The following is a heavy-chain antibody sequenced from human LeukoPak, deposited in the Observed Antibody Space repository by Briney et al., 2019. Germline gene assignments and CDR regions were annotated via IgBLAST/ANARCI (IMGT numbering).Heavy chain of an antibody. J-gene: IGHJ6*02. CDR2: ISYDGSNK. Sequence: PGGSLRLSCAASGFTFSSYGMHWVRQAPGKGLEWVAVISYDGSNKYYADSVKGRFTISRDNSKNTLYLQMNSLRAGDTAVYYCARGGKELRFLEWLSDRDYYYYGMDVWGQGTTVTASS. CDR3: ARGGKELRFLEWLSDRDYYYYGMDV. CDR1: GFTFSSYG. V-gene: IGHV3-30*03. D-gene: IGHD3-3*01.